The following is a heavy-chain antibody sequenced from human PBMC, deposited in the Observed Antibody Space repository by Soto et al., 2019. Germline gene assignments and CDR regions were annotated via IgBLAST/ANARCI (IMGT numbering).Heavy chain of an antibody. V-gene: IGHV5-51*01. Sequence: PGESLKISCKGSGYSFTSYWIGWVSQMPGKGLEWMGIIYPGDSGTRYSPSFQGQVTISADKSITTAYLQWSSLKASDTAMYYRARHLGPHSSMDVWGQGTKVTVSS. CDR3: ARHLGPHSSMDV. CDR1: GYSFTSYW. CDR2: IYPGDSGT. D-gene: IGHD5-18*01. J-gene: IGHJ6*02.